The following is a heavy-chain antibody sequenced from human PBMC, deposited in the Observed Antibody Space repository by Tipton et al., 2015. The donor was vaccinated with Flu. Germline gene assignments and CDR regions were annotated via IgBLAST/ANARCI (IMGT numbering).Heavy chain of an antibody. CDR1: GDSISTTIYY. V-gene: IGHV4-39*07. J-gene: IGHJ4*02. D-gene: IGHD2-2*02. CDR2: IYYSGVT. CDR3: AKDRGPLAFCTSSSCYIDH. Sequence: TLSLTCTVSGDSISTTIYYWGWIRQPPGKGLEWVGNIYYSGVTYYNSSLKSRVTISIDKSRNQFSLKLKSVTAADTAVYYCAKDRGPLAFCTSSSCYIDHWGQGALVTVSS.